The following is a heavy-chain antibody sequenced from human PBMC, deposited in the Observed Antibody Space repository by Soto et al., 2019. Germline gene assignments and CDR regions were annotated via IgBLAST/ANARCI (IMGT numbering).Heavy chain of an antibody. CDR1: GFTFSSYG. Sequence: PGGSLRLSCAASGFTFSSYGMHWVRQAPGKGLEWVAVIWYDGSNKYYADSVKGRFTISRDNSKNTLYLQMNSLRAEDTAVYYCERDSIPPGERFDYWGQGTLVTVSS. J-gene: IGHJ4*02. V-gene: IGHV3-33*01. D-gene: IGHD1-1*01. CDR3: ERDSIPPGERFDY. CDR2: IWYDGSNK.